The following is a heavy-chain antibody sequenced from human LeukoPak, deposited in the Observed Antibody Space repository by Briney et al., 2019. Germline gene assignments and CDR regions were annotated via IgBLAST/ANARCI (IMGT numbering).Heavy chain of an antibody. CDR3: ARDRSERWFANDAFDI. Sequence: SETLSLTCAVYGGSFSGYYWSWIRQPPGKGLEWIGEINHSGSTNYNPSLKSRVTISVDTSKNQFSLKLSSVTAADTAVYYCARDRSERWFANDAFDIWGQGTMVTVSS. CDR2: INHSGST. V-gene: IGHV4-34*01. J-gene: IGHJ3*02. CDR1: GGSFSGYY. D-gene: IGHD3-10*01.